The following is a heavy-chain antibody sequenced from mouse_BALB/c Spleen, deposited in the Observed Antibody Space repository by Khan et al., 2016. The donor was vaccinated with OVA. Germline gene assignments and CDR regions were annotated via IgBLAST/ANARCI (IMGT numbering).Heavy chain of an antibody. J-gene: IGHJ3*01. CDR1: GFSLSNYG. CDR2: IWAGGST. D-gene: IGHD1-1*02. Sequence: QVQLQESGPGLVAPSQTLSITCTVSGFSLSNYGVHWVRQPPGKGLEWLGVIWAGGSTNHNSALMSRLSISKDDSKSHVFLKMNSLQPDDTAMYYCARAFYGGAWFAYWGQGTLVTVSA. V-gene: IGHV2-9*02. CDR3: ARAFYGGAWFAY.